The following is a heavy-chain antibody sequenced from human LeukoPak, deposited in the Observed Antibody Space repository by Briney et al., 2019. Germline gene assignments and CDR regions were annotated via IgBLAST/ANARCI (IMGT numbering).Heavy chain of an antibody. CDR2: ISYDGSNK. V-gene: IGHV3-30-3*01. J-gene: IGHJ4*02. CDR1: GFTFSSYA. Sequence: GGSLRLSCAASGFTFSSYAMHWVRQAPGKGLEWVAVISYDGSNKYYADSVKGRFTISRDNSKNTLYLQMNSLRAEDTAVYYCARALRDPGSSFPDPYCFDYWGQGTLVTVSS. CDR3: ARALRDPGSSFPDPYCFDY. D-gene: IGHD6-13*01.